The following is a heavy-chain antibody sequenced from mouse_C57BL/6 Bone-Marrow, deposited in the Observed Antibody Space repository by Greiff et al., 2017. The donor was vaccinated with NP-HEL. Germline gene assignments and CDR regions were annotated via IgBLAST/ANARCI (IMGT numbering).Heavy chain of an antibody. V-gene: IGHV1-26*01. CDR1: GYTFTDYY. CDR2: INPNNGGT. J-gene: IGHJ4*01. D-gene: IGHD1-2*01. CDR3: ARRLSITTGAMDY. Sequence: EVQLQQSGPELVKPGASVKISCKASGYTFTDYYMNWVKQSHGKSLEWIGDINPNNGGTSYNQKFKGKATLTVDKSSSTAYMELRSLTSEDSAVYYCARRLSITTGAMDYWGQGTSVTVSS.